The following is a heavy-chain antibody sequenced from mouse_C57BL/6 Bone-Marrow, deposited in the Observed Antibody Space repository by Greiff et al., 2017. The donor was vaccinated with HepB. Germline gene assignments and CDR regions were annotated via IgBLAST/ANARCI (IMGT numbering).Heavy chain of an antibody. CDR3: ARHGSNLRRGYFDV. J-gene: IGHJ1*03. CDR2: ISNGGGST. D-gene: IGHD2-5*01. V-gene: IGHV5-12*01. Sequence: EVQVVESGGGLVQPGGSLKLSCAASGFTFSDYYMYWVRQTPEKRLEWVACISNGGGSTYYPDTVKGRFTISRDNAKNTLYLQMSRLKSEDTAMYYCARHGSNLRRGYFDVWGTGTTVTVSS. CDR1: GFTFSDYY.